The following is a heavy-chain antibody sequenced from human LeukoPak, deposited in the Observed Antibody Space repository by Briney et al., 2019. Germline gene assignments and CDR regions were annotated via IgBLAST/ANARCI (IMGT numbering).Heavy chain of an antibody. CDR3: ARVGNLYYYYYMDV. J-gene: IGHJ6*03. Sequence: GGSLRLSCAASGFTFSSYWMSWVRQAPGKGLEGVANIKQDGSEKYYVDSLKGRFTISRDNAKNSLYLQMNSLRAEDTAVYYCARVGNLYYYYYMDVWGKGTTVTVSS. CDR1: GFTFSSYW. D-gene: IGHD1-14*01. CDR2: IKQDGSEK. V-gene: IGHV3-7*01.